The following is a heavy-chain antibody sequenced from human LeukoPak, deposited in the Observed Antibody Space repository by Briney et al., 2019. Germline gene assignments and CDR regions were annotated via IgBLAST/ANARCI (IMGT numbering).Heavy chain of an antibody. CDR3: ARDSGGPPYFDY. J-gene: IGHJ4*02. V-gene: IGHV1-69*05. D-gene: IGHD1-26*01. Sequence: GSSVKVSCKASGGTFSSYAISWVRQSPGQGLEWMGGIIPIFGTANYAQKFQGRVTITTDESTSTAYMELSSLRSEDTAVYYCARDSGGPPYFDYWGQGTLVTVSS. CDR1: GGTFSSYA. CDR2: IIPIFGTA.